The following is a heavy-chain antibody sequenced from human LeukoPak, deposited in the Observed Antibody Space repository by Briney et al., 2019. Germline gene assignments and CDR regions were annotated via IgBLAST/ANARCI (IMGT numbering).Heavy chain of an antibody. J-gene: IGHJ3*02. CDR3: ARDVERYSGTYAFDI. D-gene: IGHD1-26*01. Sequence: GGSLRLSCAASGFTFSSYSMNWVRQAPGKGLEWVSSISSSSSYIYYADSVKGRFTISRDNAKNSLYLQMNSLRAEDTAVYYCARDVERYSGTYAFDIWGQGTVVTVSS. CDR1: GFTFSSYS. V-gene: IGHV3-21*01. CDR2: ISSSSSYI.